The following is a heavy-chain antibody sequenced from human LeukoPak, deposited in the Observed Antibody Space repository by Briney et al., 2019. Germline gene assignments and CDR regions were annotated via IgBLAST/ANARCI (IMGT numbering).Heavy chain of an antibody. CDR1: GFTFSSYG. D-gene: IGHD5-18*01. CDR3: AKDRAWIQLWND. J-gene: IGHJ4*02. CDR2: ISSDGSDK. Sequence: GGSLRLSCAASGFTFSSYGMHWVRQAPGKGLEWVAVISSDGSDKYYADSVKGRFTISRDNSKNTLYLQMNRLRAEDTAVYYCAKDRAWIQLWNDWGQGTLATVSS. V-gene: IGHV3-30*18.